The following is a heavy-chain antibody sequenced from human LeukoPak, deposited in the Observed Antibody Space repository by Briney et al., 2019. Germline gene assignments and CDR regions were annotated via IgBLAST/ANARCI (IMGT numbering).Heavy chain of an antibody. CDR1: GYPLTELS. CDR2: FDPEDGET. D-gene: IGHD5-18*01. J-gene: IGHJ4*02. Sequence: GASVKVSCKVSGYPLTELSMHWVRQAPGKGLEWMGGFDPEDGETIYAQKFQGRVTMTEDTSTDTAYMELSSLRSEDTAVYYCATEPGKTAMVKSWGQGTLVTVSS. V-gene: IGHV1-24*01. CDR3: ATEPGKTAMVKS.